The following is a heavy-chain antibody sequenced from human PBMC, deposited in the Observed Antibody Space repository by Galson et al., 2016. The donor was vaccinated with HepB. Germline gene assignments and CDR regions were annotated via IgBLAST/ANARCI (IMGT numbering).Heavy chain of an antibody. CDR2: NNPRGGGS. V-gene: IGHV1-46*01. D-gene: IGHD3-10*01. CDR1: GFTSPSYY. J-gene: IGHJ6*02. Sequence: SVKVSCKASGFTSPSYYVHWVRQAAGQGLEWLGINNPRGGGSNYAQKFQGRLTVTRDTSSSTVYMELTSLTSDDTAVYYCASPGTYRRLGLDIWGQGTAVTVPS. CDR3: ASPGTYRRLGLDI.